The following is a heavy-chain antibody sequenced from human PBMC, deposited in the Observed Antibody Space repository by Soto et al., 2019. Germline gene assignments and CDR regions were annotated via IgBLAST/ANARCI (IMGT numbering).Heavy chain of an antibody. V-gene: IGHV4-59*01. CDR2: IYYSWST. D-gene: IGHD6-19*01. CDR1: GGSISSYY. J-gene: IGHJ4*02. CDR3: ARDPGYSSGWSIDY. Sequence: PSETLSLTCTVSGGSISSYYWSWIRQPPGKGLEWIGYIYYSWSTNYNPSLKSRVTISVDTSKNQFSLKLSSVTAADTAVYYCARDPGYSSGWSIDYWGQGTLVTVSS.